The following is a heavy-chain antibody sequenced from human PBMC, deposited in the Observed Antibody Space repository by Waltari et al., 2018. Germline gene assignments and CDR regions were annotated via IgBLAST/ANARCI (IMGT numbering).Heavy chain of an antibody. CDR1: GFNFGNYW. J-gene: IGHJ4*02. Sequence: EVQVVESGGELVRPGGSLRLSCVPSGFNFGNYWMNWVRQIPGKGLEWVAKIKGDGSEILYADSVKGRFTISRDNARNTLYVEMNNLRVEDTAVYFCATVRYWGQGTLVTVSS. CDR2: IKGDGSEI. V-gene: IGHV3-7*01. CDR3: ATVRY.